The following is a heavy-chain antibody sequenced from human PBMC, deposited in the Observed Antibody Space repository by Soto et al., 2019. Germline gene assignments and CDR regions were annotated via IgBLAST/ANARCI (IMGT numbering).Heavy chain of an antibody. CDR2: INAGNGNT. CDR3: ARRNSSGPIDH. CDR1: GFTFTTHA. D-gene: IGHD3-22*01. Sequence: QVHLVQSGAEVKEPGASVKVSCKTSGFTFTTHAIHWLRQAPGQRFEWMGWINAGNGNTKYSQTFQDRITITRDTSANTAYMELSSLTFEDRAVYLCARRNSSGPIDHWGQGTLITVSS. V-gene: IGHV1-3*01. J-gene: IGHJ4*02.